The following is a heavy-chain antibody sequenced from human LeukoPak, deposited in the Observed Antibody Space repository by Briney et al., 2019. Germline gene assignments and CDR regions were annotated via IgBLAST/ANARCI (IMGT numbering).Heavy chain of an antibody. CDR2: IYHSGST. J-gene: IGHJ4*02. Sequence: SETLSLTCTVSGGSISSYYWSWIRQPPGKGLEWIGYIYHSGSTYYNPSLKSRVTISVDRSKNQFSLKLSSVTAADTAVYYCARGPAFWSGAYYFDYWGQGTLVTVSS. D-gene: IGHD3-3*01. CDR3: ARGPAFWSGAYYFDY. CDR1: GGSISSYY. V-gene: IGHV4-59*12.